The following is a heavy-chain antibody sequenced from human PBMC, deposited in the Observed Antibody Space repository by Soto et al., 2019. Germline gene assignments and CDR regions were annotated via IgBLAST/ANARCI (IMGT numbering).Heavy chain of an antibody. CDR3: ARDRGHDFWSGYFIFDY. CDR2: MYHSGSI. D-gene: IGHD3-3*01. Sequence: PSETLSLTCAVSGGSISSSNWWSWVRQPPGKGLEWIGEMYHSGSINYNPSLKSRVTISVDKSKNQFSLKLSSVTAADTAVYYCARDRGHDFWSGYFIFDYWGQGTLVPVSS. V-gene: IGHV4-4*02. J-gene: IGHJ4*02. CDR1: GGSISSSNW.